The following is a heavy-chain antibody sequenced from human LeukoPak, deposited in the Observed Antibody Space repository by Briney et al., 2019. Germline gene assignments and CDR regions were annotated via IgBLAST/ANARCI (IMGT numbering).Heavy chain of an antibody. CDR1: GFTFSSHG. V-gene: IGHV3-33*07. J-gene: IGHJ4*02. Sequence: PGGSLRLSCAASGFTFSSHGFYWVRQVPGKGPEWVAVIWYDGSNKYNADSVKGRFTISRDNSKNTLYLEMNSLRAEDTAVYYCARDKGRNVIWTLEYWGQGTLVTVSS. D-gene: IGHD2-15*01. CDR2: IWYDGSNK. CDR3: ARDKGRNVIWTLEY.